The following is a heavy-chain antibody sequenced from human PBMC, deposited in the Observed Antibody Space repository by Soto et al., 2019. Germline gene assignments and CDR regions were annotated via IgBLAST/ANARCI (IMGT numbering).Heavy chain of an antibody. V-gene: IGHV1-2*02. J-gene: IGHJ3*02. CDR1: GDTFTGYY. D-gene: IGHD3-22*01. CDR3: ANWSGDSSGYLIPAFDI. Sequence: ASVKVSCKASGDTFTGYYMHWVRQAPGQGLEWMGWINPNSGGTNYAQKFQGRVTMTRDTSISTAYMELSRLRSDDTAVYYCANWSGDSSGYLIPAFDIWGQGTMVTVSS. CDR2: INPNSGGT.